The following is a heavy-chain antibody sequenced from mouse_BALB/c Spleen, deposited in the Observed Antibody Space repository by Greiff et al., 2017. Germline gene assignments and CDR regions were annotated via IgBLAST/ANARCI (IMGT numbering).Heavy chain of an antibody. CDR1: GFSLTDYG. Sequence: QVQLQQSGPGLVAPSQSLSITCTVSGFSLTDYGVSWIRQPPGKGLEWLGVKWGGGSTYYNSALKSRLSISKDNSKSQVFLKMNSLQTDDTAMYYCAKHGLHYYGSSYYFDYWGQGTTLTVSS. D-gene: IGHD1-1*01. CDR3: AKHGLHYYGSSYYFDY. V-gene: IGHV2-6-5*01. CDR2: KWGGGST. J-gene: IGHJ2*01.